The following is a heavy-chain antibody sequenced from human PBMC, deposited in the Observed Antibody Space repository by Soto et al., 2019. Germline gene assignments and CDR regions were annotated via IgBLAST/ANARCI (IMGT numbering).Heavy chain of an antibody. CDR3: AKLVTTVTTLDY. J-gene: IGHJ4*02. Sequence: EVQLLESVGGLVQPGGSLSLSCAASGFTVSSYAMSWVRQAPGKGMEWVSAISGSGGSTSYADSVKGRCTISRDNSTNTLYLKMSSLTAEDTAVYYCAKLVTTVTTLDYWGQGGLVTVCS. CDR1: GFTVSSYA. D-gene: IGHD4-17*01. V-gene: IGHV3-23*01. CDR2: ISGSGGST.